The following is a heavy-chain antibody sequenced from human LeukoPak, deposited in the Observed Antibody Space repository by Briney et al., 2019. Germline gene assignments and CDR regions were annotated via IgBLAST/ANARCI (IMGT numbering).Heavy chain of an antibody. CDR1: GYSFSPYW. CDR2: ISDGGWAT. D-gene: IGHD3-10*02. V-gene: IGHV3-7*03. CDR3: TRENYVPDS. J-gene: IGHJ5*02. Sequence: PGGSLRLSCVASGYSFSPYWMSWVRQTPGKVLEWVDSISDGGWATYYVDSVRGRFTISRDDARNSLFLQMNGLRADDTAVYYCTRENYVPDSWGQGTLVTVSS.